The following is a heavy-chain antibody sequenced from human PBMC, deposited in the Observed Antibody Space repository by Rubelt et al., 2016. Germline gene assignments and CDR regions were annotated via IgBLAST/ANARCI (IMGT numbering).Heavy chain of an antibody. Sequence: YYSGSTNYNPSLKSRVTISVDTSKNQFSLKLSSVTAADTAVYYCARDPDYYDSSGDAFDIWGQGTMVTVSS. J-gene: IGHJ3*02. D-gene: IGHD3-22*01. CDR2: YYSGST. CDR3: ARDPDYYDSSGDAFDI. V-gene: IGHV4-59*12.